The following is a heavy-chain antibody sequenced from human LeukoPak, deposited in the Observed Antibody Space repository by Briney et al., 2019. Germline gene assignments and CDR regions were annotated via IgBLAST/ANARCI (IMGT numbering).Heavy chain of an antibody. CDR3: SRNGRVAFDY. CDR2: IRRRAYGGAA. J-gene: IGHJ4*02. Sequence: PGQSLRLSCTTSGFAFDDFAMSWVRQPAGKGLEWVGFIRRRAYGGAAEYAAYVKGRFIISRDESKGIAYLQMNSLKTEDTAVYYCSRNGRVAFDYWGQGSRVIVSP. CDR1: GFAFDDFA. V-gene: IGHV3-49*04.